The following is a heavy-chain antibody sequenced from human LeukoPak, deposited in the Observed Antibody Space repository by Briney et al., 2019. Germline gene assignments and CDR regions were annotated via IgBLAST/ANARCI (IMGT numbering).Heavy chain of an antibody. V-gene: IGHV3-23*01. CDR3: AKSYDYVWGSYPTRGAFDY. D-gene: IGHD3-16*02. CDR1: GFTFSSYA. J-gene: IGHJ4*02. CDR2: ISGSGGST. Sequence: GGSLRLSRAASGFTFSSYAMSWVRQAPGKGLEWVSAISGSGGSTYYADSVKGRFTISRDNSKNTLYLQMNSLRAEDTAVYYCAKSYDYVWGSYPTRGAFDYWGQGTLVTVSS.